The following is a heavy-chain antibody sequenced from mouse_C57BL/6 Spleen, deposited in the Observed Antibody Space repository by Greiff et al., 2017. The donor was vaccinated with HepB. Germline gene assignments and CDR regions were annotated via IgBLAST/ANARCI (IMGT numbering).Heavy chain of an antibody. CDR1: GYTFTSYW. CDR3: ANDSSCPFYDAIDY. V-gene: IGHV1-64*01. CDR2: IHPNSGST. J-gene: IGHJ4*01. D-gene: IGHD3-2*02. Sequence: QVQLQQPGAELVKPGASVKLSCKASGYTFTSYWMHWVKQRPGQGLEWIGMIHPNSGSTNYNEKFKSKATLTVDKSCSTAYMQRSSLTSEESAVYYCANDSSCPFYDAIDYWGQGTSVTVSS.